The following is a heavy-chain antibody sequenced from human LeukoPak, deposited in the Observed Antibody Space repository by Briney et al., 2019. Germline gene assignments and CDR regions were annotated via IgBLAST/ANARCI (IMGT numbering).Heavy chain of an antibody. V-gene: IGHV3-7*01. J-gene: IGHJ1*01. CDR1: GFTFANYW. D-gene: IGHD6-13*01. CDR2: INFDGSEK. CDR3: ARGGDSGWSLSH. Sequence: GGSLRLSCAASGFTFANYWMTWVRQAPGKGLEWVAIINFDGSEKYYADSLKGRFTISRDNAEKSLYLQMNSLRAEDTALYYCARGGDSGWSLSHWGQGALVTVSS.